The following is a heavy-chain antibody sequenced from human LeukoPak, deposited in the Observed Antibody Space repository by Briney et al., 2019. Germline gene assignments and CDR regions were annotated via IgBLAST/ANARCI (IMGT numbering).Heavy chain of an antibody. CDR2: IYYSGST. J-gene: IGHJ6*02. CDR1: GGSISSSSYF. V-gene: IGHV4-39*07. Sequence: SETLSLTCAVSGGSISSSSYFWGWIRQPPGKGLEWIGSIYYSGSTYSNPSLKSRVTMSVDTSKNQFSLNLSSVTAADTAVYHCARGAGFYYDSSGSRHSYYYYGMDVWGQGTTVTVSS. D-gene: IGHD3-22*01. CDR3: ARGAGFYYDSSGSRHSYYYYGMDV.